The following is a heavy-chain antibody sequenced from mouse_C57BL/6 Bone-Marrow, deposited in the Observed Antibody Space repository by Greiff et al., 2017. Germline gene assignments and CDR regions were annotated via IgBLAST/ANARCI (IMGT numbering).Heavy chain of an antibody. Sequence: QVQLKESGAELARPGASVKLSCKASGYTFTSYGISWVKQRTGQGLEWIGEIYPRSGNTYYNEKFKGKATLTADNSSSTAYMELRSLTSEDSAVYFCSRFPYEAMDYWGQGTSVTVSS. CDR1: GYTFTSYG. CDR3: SRFPYEAMDY. CDR2: IYPRSGNT. V-gene: IGHV1-81*01. J-gene: IGHJ4*01. D-gene: IGHD2-3*01.